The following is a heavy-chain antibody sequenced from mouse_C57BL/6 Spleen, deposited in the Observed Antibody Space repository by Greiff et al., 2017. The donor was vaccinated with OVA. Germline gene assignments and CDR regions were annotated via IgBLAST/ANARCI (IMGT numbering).Heavy chain of an antibody. CDR3: TPHYYGSLNWYFDD. V-gene: IGHV6-3*01. D-gene: IGHD1-1*01. Sequence: EVKLEESGGGLVQPGGSMKLSCVASGFTFSNYWMNWVRQTPEKGLEWVAQIRFKSDNYATHYAESVKGRFTISRDNSRSSVYLQMNNLMAEDTAIYYCTPHYYGSLNWYFDDWGKGTTVTVSS. J-gene: IGHJ1*03. CDR1: GFTFSNYW. CDR2: IRFKSDNYAT.